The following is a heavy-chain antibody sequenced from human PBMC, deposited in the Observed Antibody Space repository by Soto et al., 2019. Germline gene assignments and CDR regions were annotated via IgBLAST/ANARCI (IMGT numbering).Heavy chain of an antibody. CDR2: IIPIFGTA. J-gene: IGHJ4*02. Sequence: QVQLVQSGAEVKKPGSSVKVSCKASGGTFSSYAISWVRQAPGQGLEWMGGIIPIFGTANYAQNFQGRVTITAEESTSTAYMELSSLRSEDTAEYYCARDRCSGGSCYGDYWGQGTLVTVSS. CDR3: ARDRCSGGSCYGDY. V-gene: IGHV1-69*01. D-gene: IGHD2-15*01. CDR1: GGTFSSYA.